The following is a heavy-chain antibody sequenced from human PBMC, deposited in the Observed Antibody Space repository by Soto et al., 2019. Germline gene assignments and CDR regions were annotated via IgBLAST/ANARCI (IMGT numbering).Heavy chain of an antibody. CDR3: VRERGLSSFYGMDV. V-gene: IGHV3-21*01. J-gene: IGHJ6*02. Sequence: DVQLLESGGGLVQPGESLRLSCAASGFTLTSYTMNWVRQASGKGLEWVSSITSSSSHIYYADSVKGRFTISRDNAGNSLYLQMNSLRAEDSAVYYCVRERGLSSFYGMDVWGQGTTVTVSS. CDR1: GFTLTSYT. CDR2: ITSSSSHI. D-gene: IGHD3-10*01.